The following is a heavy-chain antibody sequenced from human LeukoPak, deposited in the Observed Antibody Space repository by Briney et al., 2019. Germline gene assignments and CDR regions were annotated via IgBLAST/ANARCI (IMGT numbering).Heavy chain of an antibody. D-gene: IGHD3-22*01. CDR3: TRLGYYYESSGYSAY. CDR2: VYPVDSDT. V-gene: IGHV5-51*01. CDR1: GDSFIDHW. J-gene: IGHJ4*02. Sequence: VESLKISCKCSGDSFIDHWIGWVRQTPDKGLEWMGVVYPVDSDTRYSPSFQGQVTSSADTSINTAYLQWSSLKASDSAIYYCTRLGYYYESSGYSAYWGQGTLVTVSS.